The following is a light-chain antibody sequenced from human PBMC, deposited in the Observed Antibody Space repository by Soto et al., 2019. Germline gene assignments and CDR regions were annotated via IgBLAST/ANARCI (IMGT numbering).Light chain of an antibody. CDR2: AAS. J-gene: IGKJ1*01. Sequence: DIQMTQSPTSLSASIGDRVTFTCRASQNIGLSLNWLQKKPGRAPQLLIYAASRLHSGVPSSFRGSGSGTVFTFTISSLQPEDFAPYFCQQAYRTPWTFGQGNKV. CDR1: QNIGLS. CDR3: QQAYRTPWT. V-gene: IGKV1-39*01.